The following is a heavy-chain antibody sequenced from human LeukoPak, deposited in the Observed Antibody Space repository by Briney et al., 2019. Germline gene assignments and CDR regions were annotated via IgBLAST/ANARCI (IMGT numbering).Heavy chain of an antibody. V-gene: IGHV1-2*06. D-gene: IGHD3-3*01. Sequence: ASVKVSCKASGYTFTGYYMHWVRQAPGQGLEWVGRINPNSGGTNYAQKFQGRVTMTRDTSISTAYMELSRLRSDDTAVYYCAREDYDFWSGYYGSYAFDIWGKGTMVTVSS. J-gene: IGHJ3*02. CDR2: INPNSGGT. CDR3: AREDYDFWSGYYGSYAFDI. CDR1: GYTFTGYY.